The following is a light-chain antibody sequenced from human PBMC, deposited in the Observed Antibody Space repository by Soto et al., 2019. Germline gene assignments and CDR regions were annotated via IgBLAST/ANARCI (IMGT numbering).Light chain of an antibody. V-gene: IGKV1-39*01. CDR2: ATS. CDR3: QQSFTTPS. CDR1: QTVSSY. Sequence: DIQMTQSPSSLSASVGDRFNITFRSSQTVSSYLNWYQQKPGTVPKLLIYATSNLQSGVPSRFSGRGFGTDFTLTISSLQPEDFATYYCQQSFTTPSFGQGTRLEI. J-gene: IGKJ5*01.